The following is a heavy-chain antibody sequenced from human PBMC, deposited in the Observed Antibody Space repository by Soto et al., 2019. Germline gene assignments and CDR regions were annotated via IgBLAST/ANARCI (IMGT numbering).Heavy chain of an antibody. CDR1: GFTFSSYW. Sequence: GGSLRLSCAASGFTFSSYWMHWVRQAPGKGLVWVSRINSDGSSTSYADSVKGRFTISRDNAKNTLYLQMNSLRAEDTAVYYCARDRAPHRIAVAGTGGYYFDYWGQGTLVTVSS. J-gene: IGHJ4*02. CDR2: INSDGSST. D-gene: IGHD6-19*01. CDR3: ARDRAPHRIAVAGTGGYYFDY. V-gene: IGHV3-74*01.